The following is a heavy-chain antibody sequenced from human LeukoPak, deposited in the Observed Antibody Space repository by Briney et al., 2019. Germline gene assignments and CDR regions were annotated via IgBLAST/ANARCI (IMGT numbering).Heavy chain of an antibody. CDR1: GFTFSSYW. CDR3: ARDVWTGVAVSDY. CDR2: IKEDGSIQ. Sequence: GGSLRLSCVASGFTFSSYWMTWVRQAPGEGLEWLANIKEDGSIQYYLDSVRGRFTISRDNAKTSVYLQLNSPRADDTAVYYCARDVWTGVAVSDYWGQGTLVTVSS. J-gene: IGHJ4*02. D-gene: IGHD6-19*01. V-gene: IGHV3-7*01.